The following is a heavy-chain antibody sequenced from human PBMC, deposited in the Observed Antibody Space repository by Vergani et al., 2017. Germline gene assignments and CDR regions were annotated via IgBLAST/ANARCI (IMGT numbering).Heavy chain of an antibody. D-gene: IGHD3-3*01. CDR3: AKDGRTYYDFWSGYYSGGYYFDY. CDR1: GFTFSSYA. V-gene: IGHV3-23*01. CDR2: ISGSGGST. J-gene: IGHJ4*02. Sequence: EVQLLESGGGLVQPGGSLRLSCAASGFTFSSYAMSWVRQAPGKGLEWVSAISGSGGSTYYADSVKGRFTISRDNSKNTLYLQMNSLRDEDTAVYYCAKDGRTYYDFWSGYYSGGYYFDYWGQGTLVTVSS.